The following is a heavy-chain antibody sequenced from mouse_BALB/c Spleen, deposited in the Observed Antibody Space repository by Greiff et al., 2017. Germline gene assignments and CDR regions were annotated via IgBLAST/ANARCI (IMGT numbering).Heavy chain of an antibody. CDR3: ARLGSYDYAMDY. CDR1: GFTFSSFG. Sequence: EVMLVESGGGLVQPGGSRKLSCAASGFTFSSFGMHWVRQAPEKGLEWVAYISSGSSTIYYADTVKGRFTISRDNPKNTLFLQMTSLRSEDTAMYYCARLGSYDYAMDYWGQGTSVTVSS. V-gene: IGHV5-17*02. CDR2: ISSGSSTI. J-gene: IGHJ4*01. D-gene: IGHD1-1*02.